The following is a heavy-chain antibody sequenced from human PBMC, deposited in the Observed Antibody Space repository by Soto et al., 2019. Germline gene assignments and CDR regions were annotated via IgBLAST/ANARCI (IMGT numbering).Heavy chain of an antibody. J-gene: IGHJ6*04. CDR3: TRAGPPTCTSTNCHAYGPDV. D-gene: IGHD1-1*01. Sequence: GGSLRLSCAASGFTFSSHWMHWVRQAPGKGLVWVSRINNDGSITTYADSVRGRFTISRDNARDTLYLQMSSLRAEDTAVYYCTRAGPPTCTSTNCHAYGPDVWGKGTTVTVSS. V-gene: IGHV3-74*01. CDR2: INNDGSIT. CDR1: GFTFSSHW.